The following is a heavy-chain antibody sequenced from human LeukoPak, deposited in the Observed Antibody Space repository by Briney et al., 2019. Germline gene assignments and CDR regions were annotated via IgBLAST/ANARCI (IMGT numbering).Heavy chain of an antibody. CDR3: AGPYYYDSAYFDY. CDR1: GVSISSSSYY. CDR2: IYYSGST. V-gene: IGHV4-39*01. D-gene: IGHD3-22*01. Sequence: PSETLSLTCTVSGVSISSSSYYWGWHRQRPGRGRVWIVSIYYSGSTYYNPSVKSRLTICVNTTKTQFSLKLSSVTPADTAVYYCAGPYYYDSAYFDYWGQGTLVTVSS. J-gene: IGHJ4*02.